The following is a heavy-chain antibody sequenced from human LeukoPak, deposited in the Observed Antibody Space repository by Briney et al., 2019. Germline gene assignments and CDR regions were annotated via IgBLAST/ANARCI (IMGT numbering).Heavy chain of an antibody. Sequence: SETLSLTCAVYGGSFSDYYWSWIRQPPGKGLEWIGEINHSGSTNHYPSLKSRVTISVDTSKNQFSLKLNSVTAADTAVYYCASRTNDAFDIWGQGTMVTVSS. CDR1: GGSFSDYY. D-gene: IGHD3-3*01. CDR2: INHSGST. V-gene: IGHV4-34*01. CDR3: ASRTNDAFDI. J-gene: IGHJ3*02.